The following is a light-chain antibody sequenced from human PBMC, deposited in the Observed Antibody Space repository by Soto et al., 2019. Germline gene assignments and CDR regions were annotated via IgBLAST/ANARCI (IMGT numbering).Light chain of an antibody. CDR1: SSDVAGYNY. CDR3: SPYTSSSTLPYV. CDR2: EVN. Sequence: SILNPLPSASGSPGQSGAISCTGTSSDVAGYNYVFWHQQHPGKAPKLMIYEVNKRPAGVPDRFSGSKSGNTASLTISGLQAEDEADYYCSPYTSSSTLPYVFGTGTKVTVL. J-gene: IGLJ1*01. V-gene: IGLV2-8*01.